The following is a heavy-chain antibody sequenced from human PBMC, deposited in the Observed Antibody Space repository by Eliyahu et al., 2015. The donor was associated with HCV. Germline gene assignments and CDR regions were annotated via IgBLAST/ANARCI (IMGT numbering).Heavy chain of an antibody. J-gene: IGHJ4*02. CDR1: XFTFSSYA. D-gene: IGHD6-19*01. CDR2: ISGXGGST. V-gene: IGHV3-23*01. Sequence: EVQLLESGGGLVQPGGSLRLSCXASXFTFSSYAMXGVRQAXGKGREWVSAISGXGGSTYYADSVKGRFTISRDNSKNTLYLQMNSLRAEDTAVYYCAKQGGEIAVAGHFDYWGQGTLVTVSS. CDR3: AKQGGEIAVAGHFDY.